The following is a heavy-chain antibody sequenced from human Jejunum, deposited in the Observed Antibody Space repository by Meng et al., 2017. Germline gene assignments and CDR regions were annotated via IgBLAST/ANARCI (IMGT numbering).Heavy chain of an antibody. CDR2: TYYRSKWYI. D-gene: IGHD1-26*01. J-gene: IGHJ4*02. CDR3: AGGGLVRSTRGYFDY. V-gene: IGHV6-1*01. Sequence: QIQLQQSGPGLVKPSQTHPLTCAISWDSVSSNSAGWNWIRQSPSRGLEWLGRTYYRSKWYIDYAVSVKSRITINPDTSKNQFSLHLNSVTPEDTAVYYCAGGGLVRSTRGYFDYWGQGTLVTVSS. CDR1: WDSVSSNSAG.